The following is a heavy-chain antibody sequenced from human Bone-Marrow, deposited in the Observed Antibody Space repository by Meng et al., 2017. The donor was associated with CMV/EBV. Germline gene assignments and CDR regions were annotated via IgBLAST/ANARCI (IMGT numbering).Heavy chain of an antibody. CDR1: GFTVSSNY. J-gene: IGHJ6*02. V-gene: IGHV3-53*01. CDR3: ARVNERLVVPAAMSDYYGMDV. CDR2: IYSGGST. Sequence: GESLKISCAASGFTVSSNYMSWVRQAPGKGLEWVSVIYSGGSTYYADSVKGRFTISRDNSKNTLYLQMNSLRAEDTAVYYCARVNERLVVPAAMSDYYGMDVWGQGTTVTVSS. D-gene: IGHD2-2*01.